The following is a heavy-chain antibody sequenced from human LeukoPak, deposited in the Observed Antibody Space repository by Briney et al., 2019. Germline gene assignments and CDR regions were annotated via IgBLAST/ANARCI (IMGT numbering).Heavy chain of an antibody. CDR1: GGSISSGSYY. J-gene: IGHJ4*02. CDR3: ARGGYSYGDDY. D-gene: IGHD5-18*01. V-gene: IGHV4-61*02. CDR2: IYTSGST. Sequence: SETLSLTCTVSGGSISSGSYYWRWIRQPAGKGLEWIGRIYTSGSTNYNPSLKSRFTISVDTSKNQFSLKLSSVTAADTAVYYCARGGYSYGDDYWGQGTLVTVSS.